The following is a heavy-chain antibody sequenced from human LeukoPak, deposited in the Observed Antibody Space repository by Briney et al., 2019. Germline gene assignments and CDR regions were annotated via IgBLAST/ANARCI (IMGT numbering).Heavy chain of an antibody. V-gene: IGHV1-8*03. D-gene: IGHD3-22*01. CDR1: GYTFTSYD. J-gene: IGHJ4*02. Sequence: GASVKVSCKASGYTFTSYDINWLRQATGQGLEWMGWMNPNSGNTGYAQKFQGRVTITRNTSISTAYMELSSLRSEDTAVYYCARGLAEWGDSSDYWGQGTLVTVSS. CDR3: ARGLAEWGDSSDY. CDR2: MNPNSGNT.